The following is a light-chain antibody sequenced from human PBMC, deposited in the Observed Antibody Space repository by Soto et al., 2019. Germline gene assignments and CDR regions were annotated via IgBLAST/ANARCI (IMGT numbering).Light chain of an antibody. CDR2: DAS. CDR3: QQRRSWPPTIT. J-gene: IGKJ5*01. Sequence: EIVLTQSPATLSLSPGDRASLSCRAIQNVYTYFSWYQQKPGQAPRLLIYDASNRATGIPARFNASGSGTDFTLTISDLEPEDVAVYYCQQRRSWPPTITFGQGTRLEIK. V-gene: IGKV3-11*01. CDR1: QNVYTY.